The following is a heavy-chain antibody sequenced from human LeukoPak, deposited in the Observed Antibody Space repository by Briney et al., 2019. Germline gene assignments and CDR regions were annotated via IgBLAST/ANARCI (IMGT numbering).Heavy chain of an antibody. V-gene: IGHV3-21*01. CDR3: ARDNGYSNYYYYYYMDV. CDR2: ISSSSYI. D-gene: IGHD5-18*01. J-gene: IGHJ6*03. Sequence: PGGSLRLSCAASGFTFSSYSMNWVRQAPGKGLEWVSSISSSSYIYYADSVKGRFTISRDNAKNSLYLQMNSLRAEDTAVYYCARDNGYSNYYYYYYMDVWGKGTTVTVSS. CDR1: GFTFSSYS.